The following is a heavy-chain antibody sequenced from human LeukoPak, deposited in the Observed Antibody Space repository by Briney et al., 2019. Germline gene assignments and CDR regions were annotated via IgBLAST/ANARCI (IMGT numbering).Heavy chain of an antibody. CDR3: ARDSADLGGFDP. V-gene: IGHV6-1*01. CDR1: GDSVSSNGVI. D-gene: IGHD3-10*01. CDR2: TYYRSKWYN. Sequence: SQTLSLTCAISGDSVSSNGVIWNWIRQSPSRGLEWLGRTYYRSKWYNDYAVSVKSRITINPDTSKNQFSLQLNSVTPDDTAVYSGARDSADLGGFDPWGQGTLVTVSS. J-gene: IGHJ5*02.